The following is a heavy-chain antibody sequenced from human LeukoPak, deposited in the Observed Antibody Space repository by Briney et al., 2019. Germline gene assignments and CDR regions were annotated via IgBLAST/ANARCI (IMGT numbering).Heavy chain of an antibody. Sequence: GASVKVSCKASEDTFSSYAISWVRQAPGQGLEWMGRIIPIFGTANYAQKFQGRVTITTDESTSTAYMELSSLRSEDTAVYYCARAVTSYYYYMHVWGKGTTVTVSS. CDR2: IIPIFGTA. D-gene: IGHD2-21*02. J-gene: IGHJ6*03. CDR1: EDTFSSYA. CDR3: ARAVTSYYYYMHV. V-gene: IGHV1-69*05.